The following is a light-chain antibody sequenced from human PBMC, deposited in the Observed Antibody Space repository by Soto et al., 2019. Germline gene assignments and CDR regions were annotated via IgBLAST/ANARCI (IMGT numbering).Light chain of an antibody. CDR2: GAS. V-gene: IGKV3-15*01. CDR1: QSINSE. Sequence: EIVMTQSPATLSLSPGERAALSCRASQSINSELAWYQQKPGQPPRLLIYGASTMATGVPARFTGSESGSEFTLTSSGLQSEDFAVYYCQQGHNWPLTFGQGTRLEI. J-gene: IGKJ2*01. CDR3: QQGHNWPLT.